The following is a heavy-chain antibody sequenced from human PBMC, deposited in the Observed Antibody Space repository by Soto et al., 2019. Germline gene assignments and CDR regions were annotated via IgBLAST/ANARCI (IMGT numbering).Heavy chain of an antibody. CDR1: GGSISSYY. CDR3: ARENYGMDV. J-gene: IGHJ6*02. CDR2: IYSSGSA. V-gene: IGHV4-59*01. Sequence: QVQLQESGPGLVKPSETLSLTCTVSGGSISSYYWNWIRQSPGKGLEWIAYIYSSGSANYNPSLKSRVTISLDAYKTEFSLRLSSVTAADKAVYYCARENYGMDVWGQGTTVTVSS.